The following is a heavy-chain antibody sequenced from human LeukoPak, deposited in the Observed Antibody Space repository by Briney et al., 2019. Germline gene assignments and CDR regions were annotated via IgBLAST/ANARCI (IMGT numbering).Heavy chain of an antibody. Sequence: GGSLRLSCTASGFTFSNYGMHWVRQAPGKGLEWVAVISYDGSNEYYVDSVKGRFTISRDNSKNTLYLQMNSLRAEDTAVYYCAKGLGYYSSISCSFYFDYWGQGTLVTVSS. CDR1: GFTFSNYG. J-gene: IGHJ4*02. V-gene: IGHV3-30*18. CDR2: ISYDGSNE. CDR3: AKGLGYYSSISCSFYFDY. D-gene: IGHD2-2*01.